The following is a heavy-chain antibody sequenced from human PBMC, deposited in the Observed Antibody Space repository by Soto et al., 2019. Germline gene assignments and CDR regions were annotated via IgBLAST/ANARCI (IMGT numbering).Heavy chain of an antibody. D-gene: IGHD4-17*01. J-gene: IGHJ5*02. CDR1: GGTFSSYA. CDR2: IIPIFGTA. CDR3: ARGHDYGAPRRRFPWFDP. Sequence: QVQLVQSGAEVKKPGSSVKVSCKASGGTFSSYAISWVRQAPGQGLEWMGGIIPIFGTANYAQKFQGRVKITADESTSTAYMELSSLRSEDTAVYYCARGHDYGAPRRRFPWFDPWGQGTLVTVSS. V-gene: IGHV1-69*12.